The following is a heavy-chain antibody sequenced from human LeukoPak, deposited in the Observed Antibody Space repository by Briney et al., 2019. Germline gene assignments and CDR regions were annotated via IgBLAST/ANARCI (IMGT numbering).Heavy chain of an antibody. CDR1: GYTFTGYC. V-gene: IGHV1-2*02. D-gene: IGHD3-10*01. J-gene: IGHJ4*02. CDR2: INPNSGGT. CDR3: ARGMITMVRGVSPFLGY. Sequence: ASVKVSCKASGYTFTGYCMHWVRQAPGQGLERMGWINPNSGGTNYAQKFQGRVTTTRDTSISTAYMELSRLRSDDTAVYYCARGMITMVRGVSPFLGYWGQGTLVTVSS.